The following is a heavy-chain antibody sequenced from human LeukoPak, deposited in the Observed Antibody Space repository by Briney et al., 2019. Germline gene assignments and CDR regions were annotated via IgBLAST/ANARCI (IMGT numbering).Heavy chain of an antibody. J-gene: IGHJ3*01. CDR3: ARHPCDTSGYYLGAFHD. CDR2: IGASGADT. CDR1: GFTFTNYA. D-gene: IGHD3-22*01. V-gene: IGHV3-23*01. Sequence: GGSLRLSCAASGFTFTNYAMTWVRQAPGKGLEWVSVIGASGADTYSSDSVKGGFTVSRDNSQNTLFQHMSSLRAKDTAVYFCARHPCDTSGYYLGAFHDWGQGTTVTVSS.